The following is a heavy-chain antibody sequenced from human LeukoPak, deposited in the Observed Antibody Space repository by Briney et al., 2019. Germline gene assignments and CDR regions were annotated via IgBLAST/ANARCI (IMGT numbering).Heavy chain of an antibody. CDR3: ARGPPNWGYDY. J-gene: IGHJ4*02. CDR2: INPNGGST. Sequence: ASVKVSCKASGYSFTNYHMHWVRQAPGQGLEWMGIINPNGGSTNYPQRFQGRVTMTRDTSTSTAYMELSSLRSDDTAVYYCARGPPNWGYDYWGPGTLVTVSS. V-gene: IGHV1-46*01. D-gene: IGHD7-27*01. CDR1: GYSFTNYH.